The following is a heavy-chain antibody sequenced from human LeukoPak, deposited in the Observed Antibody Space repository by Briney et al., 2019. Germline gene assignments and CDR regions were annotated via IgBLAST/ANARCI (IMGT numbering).Heavy chain of an antibody. CDR1: GGSISSYY. CDR3: ARRVGHSYGVTGAGAFDI. Sequence: SETLSLTCTVSGGSISSYYWSWIRQPPGKGLEWIGFIHYSGSTYSNPSLKSRVTISLDTSKNQFSLRLTSVTAADTAVYYCARRVGHSYGVTGAGAFDIWGQGTMVIVSS. V-gene: IGHV4-59*01. CDR2: IHYSGST. D-gene: IGHD5-18*01. J-gene: IGHJ3*02.